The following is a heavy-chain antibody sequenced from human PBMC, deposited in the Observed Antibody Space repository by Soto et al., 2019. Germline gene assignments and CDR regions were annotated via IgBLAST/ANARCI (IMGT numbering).Heavy chain of an antibody. J-gene: IGHJ4*02. V-gene: IGHV3-15*01. CDR3: TTGIF. CDR2: IKSKTDGWTT. CDR1: GFTFSNAW. D-gene: IGHD2-15*01. Sequence: PGGSLRLSCAASGFTFSNAWMSWVRQAPGKGLEWVGRIKSKTDGWTTDYAAPVKGRFTISRDDSKNTLYLQMNSLKTEDTAVYYCTTGIFWGQGTLVTVSS.